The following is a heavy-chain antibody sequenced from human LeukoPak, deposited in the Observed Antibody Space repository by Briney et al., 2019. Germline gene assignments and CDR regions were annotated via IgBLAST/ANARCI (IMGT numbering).Heavy chain of an antibody. CDR1: GGTFSSYA. V-gene: IGHV1-69*05. CDR3: ARDLNQLLNNWFDP. Sequence: SVKVSCKASGGTFSSYAISWVRQAPGQGLEWMGGIIPIFGTANYAQKFQGKVAITTDESTSTAYMGLSSLRSEDTAVYYCARDLNQLLNNWFDPWGQGTLVTVSS. CDR2: IIPIFGTA. D-gene: IGHD2-2*01. J-gene: IGHJ5*02.